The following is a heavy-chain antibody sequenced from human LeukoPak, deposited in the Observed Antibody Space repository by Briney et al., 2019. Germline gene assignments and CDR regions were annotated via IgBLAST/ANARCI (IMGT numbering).Heavy chain of an antibody. Sequence: GGSLRLSCAASGLTFSSYAMNWVRQAPGKGLEWVSTISGNGGRSYYADAVKGRFTISRDNSKNALYVQMNSLRAEDTAVYYCAKSLGYYYDSSGYCFDYWGQGTLVTVSS. CDR1: GLTFSSYA. D-gene: IGHD3-22*01. J-gene: IGHJ4*02. V-gene: IGHV3-23*01. CDR2: ISGNGGRS. CDR3: AKSLGYYYDSSGYCFDY.